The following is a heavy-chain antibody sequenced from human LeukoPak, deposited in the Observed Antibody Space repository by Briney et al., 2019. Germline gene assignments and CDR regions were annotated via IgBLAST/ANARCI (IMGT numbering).Heavy chain of an antibody. V-gene: IGHV1-2*02. J-gene: IGHJ4*02. CDR1: GYTFTGYY. Sequence: GASVKVSCKASGYTFTGYYMHWVRQAPGQGLESMGWINPNSGGTNYAQKFQGRVTMTRDTSISTAYMELSRLRSDDTAVYYCARGSDDFWSGYSPSYWGQGTLVTVSS. CDR3: ARGSDDFWSGYSPSY. D-gene: IGHD3-3*01. CDR2: INPNSGGT.